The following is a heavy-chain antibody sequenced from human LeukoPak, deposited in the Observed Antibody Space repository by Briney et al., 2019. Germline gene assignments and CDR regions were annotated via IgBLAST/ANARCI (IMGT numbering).Heavy chain of an antibody. CDR1: GFTFSSYT. CDR3: VSGYGDY. D-gene: IGHD5-12*01. V-gene: IGHV3-64D*06. Sequence: PGGSPRLSCLASGFTFSSYTMHWVRQAPGKGLDYVSAISSNGGSTFYADSVKGRFTISRDNSKNTLYLQMSSLRAEDTAVFYCVSGYGDYWGQGTLVTVSS. CDR2: ISSNGGST. J-gene: IGHJ4*02.